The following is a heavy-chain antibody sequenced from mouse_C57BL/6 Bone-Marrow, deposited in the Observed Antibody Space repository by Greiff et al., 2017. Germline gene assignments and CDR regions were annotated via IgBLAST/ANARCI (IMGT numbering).Heavy chain of an antibody. CDR1: GYSITSGYY. V-gene: IGHV3-6*01. CDR3: ARDLPWFAY. Sequence: ESGPGLVKPSQSLSLTCSVTGYSITSGYYWNWIRQFPGNKLEWMGYISYDGSNNYNPSLKNRISITRDPSKNQFFLKLNSVTTEDTATYYCARDLPWFAYWGQGTLVTVSA. J-gene: IGHJ3*01. CDR2: ISYDGSN.